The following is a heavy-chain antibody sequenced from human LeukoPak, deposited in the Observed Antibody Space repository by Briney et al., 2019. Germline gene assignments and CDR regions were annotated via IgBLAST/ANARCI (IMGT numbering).Heavy chain of an antibody. CDR3: ARALGSGTYNHWFDP. D-gene: IGHD3-10*02. V-gene: IGHV1-2*02. J-gene: IGHJ5*02. CDR1: GYTITAYY. CDR2: IDPNSGGT. Sequence: ASVKVSCKASGYTITAYYMHWVRQAPGQGLEWMGWIDPNSGGTKYAQRFQGRVTMTRDTSINTASMELSRLRSDDTAVYYCARALGSGTYNHWFDPWGQGTLVTVSS.